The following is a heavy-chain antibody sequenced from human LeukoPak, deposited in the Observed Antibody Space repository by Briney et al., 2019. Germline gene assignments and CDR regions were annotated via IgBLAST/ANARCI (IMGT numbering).Heavy chain of an antibody. CDR1: GGSISSGGYS. V-gene: IGHV4-30-2*01. J-gene: IGHJ6*02. Sequence: PSETLSLTCAVSGGSISSGGYSWSWIRQPPGTGLEWIGYIYHSGSTYYNPSLKSRVTISVDRSKNQFSLKLSSVTAADTAVYYCARVVTLGGYYYYGMDVWGQGTTVTVSS. CDR3: ARVVTLGGYYYYGMDV. CDR2: IYHSGST. D-gene: IGHD2-15*01.